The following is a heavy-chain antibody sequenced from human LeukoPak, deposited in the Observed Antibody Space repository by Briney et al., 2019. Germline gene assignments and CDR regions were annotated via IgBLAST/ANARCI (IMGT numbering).Heavy chain of an antibody. CDR2: INWNGGRA. CDR1: GFTFDDYG. J-gene: IGHJ4*02. CDR3: ARASIAVAAGLQY. V-gene: IGHV3-20*04. D-gene: IGHD6-19*01. Sequence: PGGSLRLSCAASGFTFDDYGMSWVRQAPGKGLEWVSGINWNGGRAGHADSVKGRFTISRDNAKNSMYLQMNSLRAEDTAVYYCARASIAVAAGLQYWGQGTLVTVSS.